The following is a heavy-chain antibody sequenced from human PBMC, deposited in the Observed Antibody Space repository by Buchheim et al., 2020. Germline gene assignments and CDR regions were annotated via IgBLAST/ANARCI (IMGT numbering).Heavy chain of an antibody. J-gene: IGHJ6*03. D-gene: IGHD6-13*01. V-gene: IGHV3-48*01. CDR3: ARDRVAAAGYSYMDV. CDR2: ISSSSSTT. Sequence: EVQVVESGGGLVQPGGSLRLSCAASGFTFSTYSMNWVRQAPGRGLEWVSYISSSSSTTYYADSVKGRFTISSDTATNSLYLQMNSLRAEDTGVYYCARDRVAAAGYSYMDVWGKGTT. CDR1: GFTFSTYS.